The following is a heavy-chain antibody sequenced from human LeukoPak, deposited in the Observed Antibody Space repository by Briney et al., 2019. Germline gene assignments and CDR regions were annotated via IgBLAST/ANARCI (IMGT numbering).Heavy chain of an antibody. CDR2: ISGSGGST. CDR1: GFTFSSYA. D-gene: IGHD2-15*01. J-gene: IGHJ4*02. CDR3: AKGILGYCSGSSCYPFDS. Sequence: PGGSLRLSCAASGFTFSSYAMSWVRQAPGKGLEWVSAISGSGGSTYYADSVKGRFTISRDNSKNTLYLQMNSLRAEDTAVYYCAKGILGYCSGSSCYPFDSWGQGTLVTVSS. V-gene: IGHV3-23*01.